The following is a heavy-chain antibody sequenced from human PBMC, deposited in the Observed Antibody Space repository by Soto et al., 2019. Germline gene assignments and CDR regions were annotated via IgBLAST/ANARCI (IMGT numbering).Heavy chain of an antibody. Sequence: SVKVSCKASGGTFSSYTISWVRQAPGQGLEWMGRIIPILGIANYAQKFQGRVTITADKSTSTAYMELSGLRAEDTAVYYCAKRGYCSGDKCYWYFDYWGPGTLVTVSS. CDR1: GGTFSSYT. V-gene: IGHV1-69*02. CDR2: IIPILGIA. CDR3: AKRGYCSGDKCYWYFDY. D-gene: IGHD2-15*01. J-gene: IGHJ4*02.